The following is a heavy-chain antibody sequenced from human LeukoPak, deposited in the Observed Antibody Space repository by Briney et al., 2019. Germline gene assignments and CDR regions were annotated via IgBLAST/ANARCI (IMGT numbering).Heavy chain of an antibody. Sequence: ASVKVSCKASGYTFNSFGFSWVRQAPGQGLEWMGWISAKNGYSKYAQKVQGRVTMTTDTSTSTAYMELRSLRSDDTAVYYCARGGGRYGRENHDAFDIWGQGTMVTVSS. J-gene: IGHJ3*02. D-gene: IGHD5-18*01. CDR2: ISAKNGYS. CDR3: ARGGGRYGRENHDAFDI. V-gene: IGHV1-18*01. CDR1: GYTFNSFG.